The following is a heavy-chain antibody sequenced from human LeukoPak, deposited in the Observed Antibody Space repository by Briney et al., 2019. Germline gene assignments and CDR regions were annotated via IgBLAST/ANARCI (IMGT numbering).Heavy chain of an antibody. Sequence: KASETLSLTCTVSDDYWSWIRQPPGKGLEWIGYIDHTGSTNYNPSLNSRVTISRDTSKNHFSLKLSSATAADTAVYYCARGYYQPHFDYWGQGTLVTVSS. CDR2: IDHTGST. V-gene: IGHV4-59*01. J-gene: IGHJ4*02. CDR3: ARGYYQPHFDY. D-gene: IGHD3-22*01. CDR1: DDY.